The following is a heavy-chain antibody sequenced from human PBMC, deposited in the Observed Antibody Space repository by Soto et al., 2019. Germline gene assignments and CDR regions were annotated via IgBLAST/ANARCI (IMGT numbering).Heavy chain of an antibody. V-gene: IGHV4-39*01. J-gene: IGHJ4*02. CDR1: GGSISSSSYY. Sequence: SETLSLTCTVSGGSISSSSYYWGWIRQPPGKGLEWIGSIYYSGSTYYNPSLKSRVTISVDTSKNQFSLKLTSVTAADTAVYYCARHGSGSQKPVDSWGQGTLVTVSS. CDR2: IYYSGST. CDR3: ARHGSGSQKPVDS. D-gene: IGHD3-10*01.